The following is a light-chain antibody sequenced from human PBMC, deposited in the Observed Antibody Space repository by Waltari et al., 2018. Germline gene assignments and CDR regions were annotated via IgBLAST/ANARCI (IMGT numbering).Light chain of an antibody. V-gene: IGKV3-20*01. CDR3: QQYGSLILYT. J-gene: IGKJ2*01. CDR1: RSLTERY. CDR2: GPS. Sequence: EVVLTQSPGALSLSPGDRATVSCRASRSLTERYLARYQQKPGQAHRLHIYGPSSRAAGIPDRFSGSGSGTDFPRTITRLEPEDFAVYYCQQYGSLILYTFGQGTKLEIK.